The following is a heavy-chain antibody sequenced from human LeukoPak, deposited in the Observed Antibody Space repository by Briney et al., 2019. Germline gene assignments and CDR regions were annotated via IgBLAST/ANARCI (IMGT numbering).Heavy chain of an antibody. J-gene: IGHJ4*02. CDR3: ARDLTYDSSGYYARNFDY. Sequence: PGGSLRLSCTASGFSFSSPGMNWVRQAPGKGLEWVSSINGESTFKVYADSVKGRFTISRDNAKNSLYLQMNSLRAEDTAVYYCARDLTYDSSGYYARNFDYWGQGTLVTVSS. CDR2: INGESTFK. V-gene: IGHV3-21*01. D-gene: IGHD3-22*01. CDR1: GFSFSSPG.